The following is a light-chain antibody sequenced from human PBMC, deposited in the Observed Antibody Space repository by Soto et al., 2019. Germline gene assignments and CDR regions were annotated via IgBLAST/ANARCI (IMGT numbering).Light chain of an antibody. CDR3: QQSHSTPYT. Sequence: DIQMTQSPSSLSASVGDRVTITCRASQSISTYFNWYQQKPGKAPKFLISAASNLQSGVPSRFSGSGSATDFTLTITSLQPEDFATYYCQQSHSTPYTFGQGTKLEIK. CDR2: AAS. V-gene: IGKV1-39*01. J-gene: IGKJ2*01. CDR1: QSISTY.